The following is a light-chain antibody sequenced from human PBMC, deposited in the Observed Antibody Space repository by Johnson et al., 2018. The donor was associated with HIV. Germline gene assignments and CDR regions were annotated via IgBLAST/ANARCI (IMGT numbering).Light chain of an antibody. CDR2: DNN. CDR1: SSNIGNNY. V-gene: IGLV1-51*01. Sequence: QSVLTQPPSVSAAPGQKVTISCSGSSSNIGNNYVSWYQQLPGTAPKLLIYDNNQRPSGLPDRFSGYKSSTSATLGITGLQPGADAGYYCGTWDSSLGKVFCTGTKVTVL. CDR3: GTWDSSLGKV. J-gene: IGLJ1*01.